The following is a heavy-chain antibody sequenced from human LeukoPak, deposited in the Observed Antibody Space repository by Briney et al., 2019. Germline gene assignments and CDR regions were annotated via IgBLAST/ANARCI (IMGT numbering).Heavy chain of an antibody. CDR2: ISGSGGST. D-gene: IGHD6-13*01. Sequence: GGSLRLSCAASGFTFSSYAMSWVRQAPGKGLEWVSAISGSGGSTYYADSVKGRFTISGDNSKNTLYLQMNSLRAEDTAVYYCARNWAGSWYDLDYYGMDVWGQGTTVTVSS. CDR3: ARNWAGSWYDLDYYGMDV. CDR1: GFTFSSYA. J-gene: IGHJ6*02. V-gene: IGHV3-23*01.